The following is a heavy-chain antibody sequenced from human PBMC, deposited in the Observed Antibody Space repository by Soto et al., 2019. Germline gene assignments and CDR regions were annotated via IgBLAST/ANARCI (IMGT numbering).Heavy chain of an antibody. Sequence: PSETLSLTCTLSGGSISSSSSYWSWIPQTPGKALEWIGYIYYSGHTNYNPSLQSRVSISVDTSNTHFSLKLTSVTAADTAVYYCARLVSQQLVNYFYYYIDVWGKGTTVTVSS. CDR2: IYYSGHT. J-gene: IGHJ6*03. CDR3: ARLVSQQLVNYFYYYIDV. CDR1: GGSISSSSSY. V-gene: IGHV4-61*05. D-gene: IGHD6-13*01.